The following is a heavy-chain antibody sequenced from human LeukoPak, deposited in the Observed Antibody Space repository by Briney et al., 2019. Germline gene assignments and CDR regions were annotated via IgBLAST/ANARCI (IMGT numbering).Heavy chain of an antibody. D-gene: IGHD1-20*01. Sequence: KSSETLSLTCTVSGGSISSSSYYWSWIRQHPGKGLEWIGYIYYSGSTYYNPSLKSRVTISVDTSKNQFSLKLSSVTAADTAVYYCARDVRITGKYYGMDVWGQGTAVTVSS. CDR3: ARDVRITGKYYGMDV. V-gene: IGHV4-31*03. CDR2: IYYSGST. J-gene: IGHJ6*02. CDR1: GGSISSSSYY.